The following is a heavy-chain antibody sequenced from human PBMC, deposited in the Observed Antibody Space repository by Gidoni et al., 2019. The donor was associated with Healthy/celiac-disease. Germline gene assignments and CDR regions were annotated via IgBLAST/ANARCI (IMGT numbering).Heavy chain of an antibody. Sequence: DVQLLAPRGVLVTTRGSLAGAVAASVFTFSHAWRSWVRQAAGNGIDWYGSSNSKNEGGTTDDAAPVKCRFTISSEDSKNTLSLHMNSLNTADTAVNYCTTDTRGSFDYWGQGTLVTVSS. CDR1: VFTFSHAW. D-gene: IGHD3-10*01. V-gene: IGHV3-15*01. CDR3: TTDTRGSFDY. CDR2: SNSKNEGGTT. J-gene: IGHJ4*02.